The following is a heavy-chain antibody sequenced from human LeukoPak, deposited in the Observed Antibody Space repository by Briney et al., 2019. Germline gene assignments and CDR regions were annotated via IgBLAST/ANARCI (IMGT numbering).Heavy chain of an antibody. D-gene: IGHD1-26*01. CDR1: AYTFTGYY. Sequence: VASVKVSCKASAYTFTGYYMHWVRQAPGQGLEWMGWINPNSGGTNYAQKFQGRVTMTRNTSISTAYMELSSLRSEDTAVYYCARGFRLGSYSRTFDYWGQGTLVTVSS. V-gene: IGHV1-2*02. CDR3: ARGFRLGSYSRTFDY. CDR2: INPNSGGT. J-gene: IGHJ4*02.